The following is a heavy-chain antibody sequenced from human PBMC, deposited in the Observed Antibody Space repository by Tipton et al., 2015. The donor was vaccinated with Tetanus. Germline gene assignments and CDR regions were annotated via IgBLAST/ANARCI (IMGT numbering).Heavy chain of an antibody. D-gene: IGHD3-22*01. Sequence: SLRLSCAASGFTFSTHALHWVRQAPGRGLEWVGLISHASNAYYADSVKGRFTISRDNSKSALYLQMNSLRAEDTAVYYCAKDRYDSSGYYSLWYSWGQGTLVIVSS. CDR1: GFTFSTHA. V-gene: IGHV3-30*04. J-gene: IGHJ4*02. CDR2: ISHASNA. CDR3: AKDRYDSSGYYSLWYS.